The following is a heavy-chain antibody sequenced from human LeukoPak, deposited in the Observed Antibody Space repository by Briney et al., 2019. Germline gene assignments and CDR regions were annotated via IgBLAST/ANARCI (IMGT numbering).Heavy chain of an antibody. Sequence: GGSLRLSCAASGFTFSSYSMNWVRQAPGKGLEWVSYISSSSSTIYYADSVKGRFTISRDNAKKSLYLQMNSLRAEDTSVYYCARERYCSGGSCKHRPFDYWGQGTLVTVSS. CDR3: ARERYCSGGSCKHRPFDY. CDR1: GFTFSSYS. CDR2: ISSSSSTI. V-gene: IGHV3-48*01. D-gene: IGHD2-15*01. J-gene: IGHJ4*02.